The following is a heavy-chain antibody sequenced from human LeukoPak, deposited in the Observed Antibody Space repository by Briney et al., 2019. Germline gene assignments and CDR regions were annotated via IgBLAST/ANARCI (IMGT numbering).Heavy chain of an antibody. J-gene: IGHJ4*02. V-gene: IGHV1-2*02. D-gene: IGHD3-22*01. CDR2: INPNSGGT. CDR1: GYTFTGYY. CDR3: ARDDSSGYYGPFDY. Sequence: ASVKVSCKASGYTFTGYYMHWVRQAPGQGLEWMGWINPNSGGTNYAQKFQGRVTMTRDTSISTAYMELSSLRSEDTAVYYCARDDSSGYYGPFDYWGQGTLVTVSS.